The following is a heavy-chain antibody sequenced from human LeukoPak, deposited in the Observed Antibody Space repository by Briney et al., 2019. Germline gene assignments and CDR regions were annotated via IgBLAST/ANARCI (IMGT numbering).Heavy chain of an antibody. V-gene: IGHV1-18*01. Sequence: GASVKVSCKASGYTFTSYGISWVRQAPGQGLGWMGWISAYNGNTNYAQKLQGRVTMTTDKSTSTAYMELRSLRADDTAVYYYAREMAVAGTGEDYWGQGTLVTVSS. CDR3: AREMAVAGTGEDY. CDR1: GYTFTSYG. J-gene: IGHJ4*02. CDR2: ISAYNGNT. D-gene: IGHD6-19*01.